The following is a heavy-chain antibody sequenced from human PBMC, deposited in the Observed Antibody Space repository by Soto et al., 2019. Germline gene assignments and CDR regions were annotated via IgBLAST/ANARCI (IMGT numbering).Heavy chain of an antibody. V-gene: IGHV1-46*01. Sequence: ASVKVSCKASGYTFTNYHIHWVRQAPGQGLEWMGVINPSSITTTYAQKFQGRVTVTRDTSTNTVYMELSSLTSEDTAVYYCARSSPNVAPYFDSWGQGTLVNVS. CDR3: ARSSPNVAPYFDS. D-gene: IGHD2-21*01. CDR2: INPSSITT. CDR1: GYTFTNYH. J-gene: IGHJ4*02.